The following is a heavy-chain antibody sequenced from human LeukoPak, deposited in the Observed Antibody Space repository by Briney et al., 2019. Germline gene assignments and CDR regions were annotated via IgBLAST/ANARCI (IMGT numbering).Heavy chain of an antibody. CDR3: ARDRIPYYDNIGSFRYYSMDV. CDR2: ISYGGDNK. Sequence: GGSLRLSCAASGFTFSKNWMSWVRQAPGKGLEWVAVISYGGDNKYYADSVKGRFTISRDNSKNTLYLQMNSLRAEDTAVYYCARDRIPYYDNIGSFRYYSMDVWGQGTTVTVSS. J-gene: IGHJ6*02. CDR1: GFTFSKNW. V-gene: IGHV3-30*03. D-gene: IGHD3-22*01.